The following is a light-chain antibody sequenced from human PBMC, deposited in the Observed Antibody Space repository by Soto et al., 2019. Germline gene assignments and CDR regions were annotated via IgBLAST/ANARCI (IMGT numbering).Light chain of an antibody. CDR1: QSISSY. V-gene: IGKV1-39*01. CDR3: QQSYSTTIT. J-gene: IGKJ5*01. CDR2: AAS. Sequence: DIQMTQSPSSLSASVGDRVTITCRASQSISSYLNWYQQKPGKAPKLLIYAASSLQSGVPSRFSGSGSGTDFTLTISSLQPEDFATYYCQQSYSTTITFGQGPRLEI.